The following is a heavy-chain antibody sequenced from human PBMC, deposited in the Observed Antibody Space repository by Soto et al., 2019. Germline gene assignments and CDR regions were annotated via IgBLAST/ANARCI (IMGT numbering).Heavy chain of an antibody. CDR1: GFSLSNARMG. V-gene: IGHV2-26*01. Sequence: SGPTLVNPTETLTMTCTDSGFSLSNARMGVSWIRQPPGKALEWLAHIFSNDEKSYSTSLKSRLTISKDTSKRQVVLTMTNMDPVDTATYYGARNPSIAANYYGMDVWGQGTTVTVSS. J-gene: IGHJ6*02. CDR2: IFSNDEK. CDR3: ARNPSIAANYYGMDV. D-gene: IGHD6-6*01.